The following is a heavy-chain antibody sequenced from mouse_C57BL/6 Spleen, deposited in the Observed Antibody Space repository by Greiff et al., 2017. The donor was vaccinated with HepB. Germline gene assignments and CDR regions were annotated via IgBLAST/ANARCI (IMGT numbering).Heavy chain of an antibody. CDR1: GYTFTSYW. Sequence: QVQLQQPGAELVMPGASVKLSCKASGYTFTSYWMHWVKQRPGQGLEWIGEIDPSDSYTNYNQKFKGKSTLTVDKSSSTAYMQLSSLTSEDSAVYYCARGVLYDGPGPYAMDYWGQGTSVTVSS. J-gene: IGHJ4*01. D-gene: IGHD2-3*01. CDR3: ARGVLYDGPGPYAMDY. CDR2: IDPSDSYT. V-gene: IGHV1-69*01.